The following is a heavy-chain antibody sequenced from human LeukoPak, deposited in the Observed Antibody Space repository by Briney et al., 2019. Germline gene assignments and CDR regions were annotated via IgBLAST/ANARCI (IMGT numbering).Heavy chain of an antibody. V-gene: IGHV4-59*08. J-gene: IGHJ4*02. Sequence: SETLSLTCTVSSGSISSYYWSWIRQPPGKGLEWIGYIYYSGSTNYNPSLKSRVTISVDTSKNQFSLKLSSVTAADTAVYYCARADDSSGYALHWGQGTLVTVSS. CDR2: IYYSGST. CDR1: SGSISSYY. CDR3: ARADDSSGYALH. D-gene: IGHD3-22*01.